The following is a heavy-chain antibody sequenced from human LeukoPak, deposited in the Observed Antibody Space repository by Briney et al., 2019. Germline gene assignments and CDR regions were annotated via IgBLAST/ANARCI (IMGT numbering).Heavy chain of an antibody. D-gene: IGHD3-22*01. CDR3: LKDDRYYYNSSGYPS. J-gene: IGHJ4*02. V-gene: IGHV3-64D*09. CDR1: GFIFSNYV. CDR2: IISNGGNT. Sequence: GGPLRLSCSAPGFIFSNYVMYWVRQAPGKGVEDVSAIISNGGNTYYADTVKVRCTITIDNSKNTRFLQMNWLRTEDTAVYFCLKDDRYYYNSSGYPSWDQGPLVTVSS.